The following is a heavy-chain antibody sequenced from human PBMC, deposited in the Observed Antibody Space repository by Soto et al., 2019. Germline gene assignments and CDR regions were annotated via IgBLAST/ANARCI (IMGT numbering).Heavy chain of an antibody. Sequence: QITLKESGPTLVKPTQTLTVTCTFPGFSLSTSGVGVAWIRQPPGKALEWLALIYWDGDKRYSPFLKSRLTITKDTSENQVVLTLTNMDPVDTATYYCAHKGGRGAGMDVWGQGTTVTVSS. V-gene: IGHV2-5*02. D-gene: IGHD2-15*01. CDR3: AHKGGRGAGMDV. CDR1: GFSLSTSGVG. CDR2: IYWDGDK. J-gene: IGHJ6*02.